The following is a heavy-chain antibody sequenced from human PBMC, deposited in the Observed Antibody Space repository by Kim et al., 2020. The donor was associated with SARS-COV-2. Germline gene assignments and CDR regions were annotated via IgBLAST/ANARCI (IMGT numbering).Heavy chain of an antibody. CDR3: ARRLGVMVRGVIQDWLDA. J-gene: IGHJ5*02. CDR2: IYKSGTA. V-gene: IGHV4-59*08. CDR1: GGSMSTNY. Sequence: SETLSLTCTVSGGSMSTNYWSWIRQAPGKGLEWIGYIYKSGTANYNPSLKSRVTMSVDSSKNQFSLRLGSVTAADTAVYYCARRLGVMVRGVIQDWLDAWGQGTLVTVSS. D-gene: IGHD3-10*01.